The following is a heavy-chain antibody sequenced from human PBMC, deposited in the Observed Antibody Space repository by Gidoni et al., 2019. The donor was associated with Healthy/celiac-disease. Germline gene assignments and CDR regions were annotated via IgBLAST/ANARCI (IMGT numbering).Heavy chain of an antibody. J-gene: IGHJ5*02. CDR2: IYYSGST. Sequence: QLQLQESGPGLVKPSETLSLTCTVSGGSISSSSYYWGWIRQPPGKGLEWIGSIYYSGSTYYNPFLKSRVTISVDTSKNQFSLKLSSVTAADTAVYYCASDNPPTERSGYYNWFDPWGQETLVTVSS. CDR3: ASDNPPTERSGYYNWFDP. CDR1: GGSISSSSYY. D-gene: IGHD3-3*01. V-gene: IGHV4-39*01.